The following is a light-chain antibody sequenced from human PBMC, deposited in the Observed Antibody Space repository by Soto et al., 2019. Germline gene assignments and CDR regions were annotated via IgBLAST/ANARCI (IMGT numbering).Light chain of an antibody. V-gene: IGLV4-69*01. CDR2: LNSDGSH. CDR1: SGHSSYA. J-gene: IGLJ1*01. Sequence: QPVLTQSPSASASLGASVKLTCTLSSGHSSYAIAWHQQQPEKGPRYLMKLNSDGSHSKGDGIPDRFSGSSSGAERYLTISSLQSEDEADYYCQTWGSGIHYLFATGTKVTVL. CDR3: QTWGSGIHYL.